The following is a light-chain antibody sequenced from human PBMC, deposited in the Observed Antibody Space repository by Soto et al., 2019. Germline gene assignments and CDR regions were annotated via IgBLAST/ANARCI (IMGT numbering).Light chain of an antibody. CDR1: SSDVGDNY. V-gene: IGLV2-8*01. Sequence: QSVLTQPPSASGSPGQSVTISCTGTSSDVGDNYVSWYQQHLGKAPKLIIYEVSQRPSGVPDRFSGSKSGNTASLTVSGLQTEDEADYYCSAYAGSNTFVFGYGTKVTVL. J-gene: IGLJ1*01. CDR3: SAYAGSNTFV. CDR2: EVS.